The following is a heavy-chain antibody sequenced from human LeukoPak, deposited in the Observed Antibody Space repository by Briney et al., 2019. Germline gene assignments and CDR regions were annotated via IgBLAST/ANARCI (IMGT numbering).Heavy chain of an antibody. J-gene: IGHJ5*02. CDR1: GYTFTGYY. CDR3: ARDFLDIVVVPAAASARHNWFDP. CDR2: INPNSGGT. D-gene: IGHD2-2*03. Sequence: ASVKVSCKASGYTFTGYYMHWVRQAPGQGLEWMGWINPNSGGTNYAQKFQGRVTMTRDTSISTAYMELSRLRSDDTAVYYCARDFLDIVVVPAAASARHNWFDPWGQGTLVTVSS. V-gene: IGHV1-2*02.